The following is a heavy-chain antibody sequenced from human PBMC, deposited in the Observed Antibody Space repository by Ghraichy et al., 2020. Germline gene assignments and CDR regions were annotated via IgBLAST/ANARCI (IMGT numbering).Heavy chain of an antibody. CDR1: GGSISSYY. J-gene: IGHJ4*02. CDR2: IYYSGST. CDR3: ARDLGATTEY. Sequence: SLNISCTVSGGSISSYYWSWIRQPPGKGLEWIGYIYYSGSTNYNPSLKSRVTISVDTSKNQFSLKLSSVTAADTAVYYCARDLGATTEYWGQGTLVTVSS. D-gene: IGHD1-26*01. V-gene: IGHV4-59*01.